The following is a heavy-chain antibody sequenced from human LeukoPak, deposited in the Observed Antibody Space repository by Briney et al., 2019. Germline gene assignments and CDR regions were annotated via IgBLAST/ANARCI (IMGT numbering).Heavy chain of an antibody. Sequence: GGSLRLSCAASGFTLSNYWMHWVRQAPGKGLVWVSRINSDGSSTSYADSVKGRFTISRDNARNTLYLQMNSLSADDTAVYYCTRDIGGRSAYWGQGALVTVSS. CDR3: TRDIGGRSAY. J-gene: IGHJ4*02. D-gene: IGHD3-16*01. CDR2: INSDGSST. CDR1: GFTLSNYW. V-gene: IGHV3-74*01.